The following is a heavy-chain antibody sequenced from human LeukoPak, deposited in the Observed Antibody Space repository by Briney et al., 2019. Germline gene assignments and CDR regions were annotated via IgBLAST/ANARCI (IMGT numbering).Heavy chain of an antibody. CDR3: AGGVDIVATIDY. CDR1: GGSISSSSYY. J-gene: IGHJ4*02. V-gene: IGHV4-39*01. CDR2: IYYSGST. D-gene: IGHD5-12*01. Sequence: SETLSLTCTVSGGSISSSSYYWGWIRQPPGKGLEWIGSIYYSGSTYYNPSLKSRVTISVDTSKNQFSLKLSSVTAADTAVYCCAGGVDIVATIDYWGQGTLVTVSS.